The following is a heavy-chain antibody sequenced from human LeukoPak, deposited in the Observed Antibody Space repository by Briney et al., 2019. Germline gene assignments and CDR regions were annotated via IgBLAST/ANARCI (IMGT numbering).Heavy chain of an antibody. Sequence: KPGGSLRLSCAASGFTFSSYSMNWVRQAPGKGLEWVGRIKSKTDGGTTDYAAPVKGRFTISRDDSKNTLYLQMNSLKAEDTAVYYCTTDPTQVVTAKEAWYFDLWGRGTLVTVSS. CDR3: TTDPTQVVTAKEAWYFDL. J-gene: IGHJ2*01. CDR2: IKSKTDGGTT. CDR1: GFTFSSYS. V-gene: IGHV3-15*01. D-gene: IGHD2-21*02.